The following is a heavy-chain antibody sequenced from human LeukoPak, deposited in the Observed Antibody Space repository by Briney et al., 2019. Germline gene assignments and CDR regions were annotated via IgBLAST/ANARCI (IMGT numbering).Heavy chain of an antibody. Sequence: ASVKVSCKASGYTFTSYGISWVRQAPGQGLEWMGWISAYNGNTNYAQKLQGRVTMTTDTSTSTAYTELRSLRSDDTAVYYCARASYYYGSGSYYRPVDYWGQGTLVTVSS. V-gene: IGHV1-18*01. CDR1: GYTFTSYG. D-gene: IGHD3-10*01. CDR3: ARASYYYGSGSYYRPVDY. CDR2: ISAYNGNT. J-gene: IGHJ4*02.